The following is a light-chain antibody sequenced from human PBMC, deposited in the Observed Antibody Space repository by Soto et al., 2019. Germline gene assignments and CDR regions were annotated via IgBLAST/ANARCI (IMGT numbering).Light chain of an antibody. CDR3: QQYSSYPLT. V-gene: IGKV1-5*03. J-gene: IGKJ4*01. CDR2: SAS. Sequence: DIQMTQSPSTLSASVGDTVTITCRASQSIRSWLAWYQQKPGKAPKLLIYSASSLESGVPSRFSGSGSGTEFTLTITSLQADDFAAYYCQQYSSYPLTFGGGTKVEI. CDR1: QSIRSW.